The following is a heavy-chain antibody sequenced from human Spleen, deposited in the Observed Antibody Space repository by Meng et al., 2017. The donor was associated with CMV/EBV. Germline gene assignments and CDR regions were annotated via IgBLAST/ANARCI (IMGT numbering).Heavy chain of an antibody. D-gene: IGHD2-15*01. CDR1: GFTLSNFG. V-gene: IGHV3-23*01. J-gene: IGHJ4*02. Sequence: GESLKISCAASGFTLSNFGMNWVRQAPGRGLEWVSAISGSGGSTYYADSVKGRFTISRDNSKNTLYLQMNSLRAEDTAVYYCAKIREDYQKPGVYFDSWGQGTLVTVSS. CDR2: ISGSGGST. CDR3: AKIREDYQKPGVYFDS.